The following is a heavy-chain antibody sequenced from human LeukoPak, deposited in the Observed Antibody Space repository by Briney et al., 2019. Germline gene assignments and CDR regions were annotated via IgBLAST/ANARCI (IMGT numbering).Heavy chain of an antibody. CDR2: INPNSGGT. J-gene: IGHJ3*02. CDR3: AREDAYYEYGSSLGAFDI. Sequence: ASVKVSCKASGYTFTGYYMHWVRQAPGQGLEWMGWINPNSGGTNYAQKFQGRVTMTRDTSISTAYMELSRLRSDDTAVYYCAREDAYYEYGSSLGAFDIWGQGTMVTVSS. V-gene: IGHV1-2*02. CDR1: GYTFTGYY. D-gene: IGHD6-6*01.